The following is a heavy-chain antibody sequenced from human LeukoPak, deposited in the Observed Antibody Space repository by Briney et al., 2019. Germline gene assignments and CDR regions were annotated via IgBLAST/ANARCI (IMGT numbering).Heavy chain of an antibody. D-gene: IGHD3-22*01. CDR2: IYSGGST. CDR1: GFTVSSNY. Sequence: PGGSLRLSCAASGFTVSSNYMSWVRQAPGKGLEWVSVIYSGGSTYYADSVKGRFTISRDNSKNTLYLQMNSLRAEDTAVYYCVRDYYDRSGYYSGYWGQGTLVTVSS. CDR3: VRDYYDRSGYYSGY. J-gene: IGHJ4*02. V-gene: IGHV3-66*01.